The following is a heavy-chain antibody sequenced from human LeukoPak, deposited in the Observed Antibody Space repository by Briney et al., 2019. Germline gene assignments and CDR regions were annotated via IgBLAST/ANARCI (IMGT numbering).Heavy chain of an antibody. D-gene: IGHD6-13*01. V-gene: IGHV3-23*01. CDR2: ISASGGST. J-gene: IGHJ4*02. CDR1: GFTFSSSA. CDR3: AKYSSSWYRYFDY. Sequence: QPGGSLRLSCAASGFTFSSSAMSWVRQVPGKGLEWVSGISASGGSTYYADSVRGRFTISRDNSKNTLYVQMNSLRDEDTAVYYCAKYSSSWYRYFDYWGQGTLVTVSS.